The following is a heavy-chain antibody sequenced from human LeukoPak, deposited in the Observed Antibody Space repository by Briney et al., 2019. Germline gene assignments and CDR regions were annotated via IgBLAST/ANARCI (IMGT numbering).Heavy chain of an antibody. D-gene: IGHD5-24*01. CDR1: GFTFSSYT. CDR3: AKGRDNWDY. Sequence: SGGSLRLSCAASGFTFSSYTMSWVRQAPGKGLEWVSAMTGSGGSTYYADSVKGRFTISRDNSKNTLYLQMNSLRVDDTAIYYCAKGRDNWDYWGQGTLVTVSS. CDR2: MTGSGGST. V-gene: IGHV3-23*01. J-gene: IGHJ4*02.